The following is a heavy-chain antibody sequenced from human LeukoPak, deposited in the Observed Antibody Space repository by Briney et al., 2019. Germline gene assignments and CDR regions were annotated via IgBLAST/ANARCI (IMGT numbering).Heavy chain of an antibody. CDR2: INTDGSTT. CDR1: GFTFSNYW. Sequence: GGSLRLSCAASGFTFSNYWMHWVRQDPGRGLVWASFINTDGSTTNYADSVKGRFTISRDNAKNALYLQMNSLRAEDTAVYYCAKDLHYGSADYWGQGTLVTVSS. D-gene: IGHD3-10*01. J-gene: IGHJ4*02. V-gene: IGHV3-74*01. CDR3: AKDLHYGSADY.